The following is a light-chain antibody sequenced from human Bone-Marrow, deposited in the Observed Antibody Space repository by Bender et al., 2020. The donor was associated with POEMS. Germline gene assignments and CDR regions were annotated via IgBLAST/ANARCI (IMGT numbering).Light chain of an antibody. J-gene: IGLJ3*02. CDR1: SSDIGDTKY. V-gene: IGLV2-14*03. CDR3: AVWDDSLNGWV. Sequence: QSALTQPASVSGSPGQSVTVSCTGTSSDIGDTKYVSWFQQHPGKAPKLIIYDVLRRPSGISDRFSASKSGNSASLAISGLQSEDEADYYCAVWDDSLNGWVFGGGTKLTVL. CDR2: DVL.